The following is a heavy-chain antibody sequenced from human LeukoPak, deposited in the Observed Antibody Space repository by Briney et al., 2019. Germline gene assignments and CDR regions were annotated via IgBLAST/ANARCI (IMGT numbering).Heavy chain of an antibody. CDR3: ARDSSDY. J-gene: IGHJ4*02. Sequence: GGSLRLSCAVSGFTFSRYAMHWVRQAPGKGLEWVAVISYDGSKKADSVKGRVTISRDNSKNTLYLQMTSLRAEDTAVYYCARDSSDYWGQGTLVTVSS. V-gene: IGHV3-30-3*01. CDR2: ISYDGSKK. CDR1: GFTFSRYA.